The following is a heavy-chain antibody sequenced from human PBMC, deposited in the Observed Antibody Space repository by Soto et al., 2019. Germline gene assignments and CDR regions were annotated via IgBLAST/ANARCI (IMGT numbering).Heavy chain of an antibody. V-gene: IGHV4-4*02. CDR2: IYHSGST. CDR1: GGSISSSNW. J-gene: IGHJ5*02. Sequence: QVQLQESGPGLVKPSGTLSLTCAVSGGSISSSNWWSWVRQPPGKGLEWIGEIYHSGSTNYNPSLERGVTMSXXKXKXXFSLKLGSVTAADTAVYYCARDFRQLAQWLGRFDPWGQGTLVTVSS. CDR3: ARDFRQLAQWLGRFDP. D-gene: IGHD6-19*01.